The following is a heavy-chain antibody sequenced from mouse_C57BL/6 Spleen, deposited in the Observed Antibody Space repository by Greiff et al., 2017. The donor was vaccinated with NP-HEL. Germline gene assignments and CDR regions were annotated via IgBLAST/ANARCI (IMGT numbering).Heavy chain of an antibody. CDR3: AEEGGFYYDYDRSLGN. CDR2: IYPGSGNT. CDR1: GYSFTSYY. D-gene: IGHD2-4*01. Sequence: QVQLQQSGPELVKPGASVKISCKASGYSFTSYYIHWVKQRPGQGLEWIGWIYPGSGNTKYNEKFKGKATLTADTSSSTAYMQLSSLTSEDSAVYYCAEEGGFYYDYDRSLGNWGQGTTLTVSS. V-gene: IGHV1-66*01. J-gene: IGHJ2*01.